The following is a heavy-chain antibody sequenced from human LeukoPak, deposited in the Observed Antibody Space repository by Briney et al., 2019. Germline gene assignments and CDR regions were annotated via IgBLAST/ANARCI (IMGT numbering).Heavy chain of an antibody. V-gene: IGHV4-59*01. Sequence: PSETLSLTCTVSGGSISSYYWSWIRQPPGKGLEWIGYIYYSGSTNYNPSLKSRVTISVDTSKNQFSLKLSSVTAADTAVYYCARRNVLLWFGELFSSYYFDYWGQGTLVTVSS. J-gene: IGHJ4*02. CDR2: IYYSGST. CDR1: GGSISSYY. D-gene: IGHD3-10*01. CDR3: ARRNVLLWFGELFSSYYFDY.